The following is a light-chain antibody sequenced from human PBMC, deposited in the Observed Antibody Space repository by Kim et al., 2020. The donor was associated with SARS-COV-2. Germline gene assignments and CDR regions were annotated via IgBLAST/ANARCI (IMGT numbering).Light chain of an antibody. Sequence: ESVGDRVTITGQASQDISNFLNWYQQKPGKAPKLLIYGASNLETGVPSRVSGSGSGTDYTFTISSLQPEDIATYYCQQYDNLPITFGQGTRLEIK. CDR2: GAS. CDR3: QQYDNLPIT. V-gene: IGKV1-33*01. J-gene: IGKJ5*01. CDR1: QDISNF.